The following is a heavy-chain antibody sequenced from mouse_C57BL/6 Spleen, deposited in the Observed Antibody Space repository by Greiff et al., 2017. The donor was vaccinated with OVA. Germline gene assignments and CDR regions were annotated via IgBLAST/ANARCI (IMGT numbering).Heavy chain of an antibody. Sequence: VQLQQPGAELVKPGASVKLSCKASGYTFTSYWMQWVKQRPGQGLEWIGEIDPSDSYTNYNQKFKGKATLTVDTSSSTAYMQLSSLTSEDSAVYYCARSYYYSNYFDYWGQGTTLTVSS. CDR2: IDPSDSYT. CDR3: ARSYYYSNYFDY. V-gene: IGHV1-50*01. CDR1: GYTFTSYW. J-gene: IGHJ2*01. D-gene: IGHD2-5*01.